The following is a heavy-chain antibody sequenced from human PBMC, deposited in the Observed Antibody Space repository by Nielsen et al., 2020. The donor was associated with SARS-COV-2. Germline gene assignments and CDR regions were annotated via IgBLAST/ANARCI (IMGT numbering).Heavy chain of an antibody. CDR2: IWYDGSNK. CDR1: GFTFSSYG. CDR3: ARVPSSYCGGDCYCDY. D-gene: IGHD2-21*02. J-gene: IGHJ4*02. Sequence: GESLKISCAASGFTFSSYGMHWVRQAPGKGLEWVAVIWYDGSNKYYADSVKGRFTISRDNSKNTLYLQMNSLRAEDTAVYYCARVPSSYCGGDCYCDYWGQGTLVTVSS. V-gene: IGHV3-33*01.